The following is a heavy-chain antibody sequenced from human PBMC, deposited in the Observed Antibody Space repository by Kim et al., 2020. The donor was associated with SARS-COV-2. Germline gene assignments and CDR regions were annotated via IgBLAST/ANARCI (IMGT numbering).Heavy chain of an antibody. CDR1: GFTFSSYG. D-gene: IGHD3-16*01. CDR3: ARGPLYDSVWGSSNQYYYYYGGMDV. V-gene: IGHV3-33*01. J-gene: IGHJ6*02. CDR2: IWYDGSNK. Sequence: GGSLRLSCAASGFTFSSYGMHWVRQAPGKGLEWVAVIWYDGSNKYYADSVKGRFTISRDNSKNTLYLQMNSLRAEDTAVYYCARGPLYDSVWGSSNQYYYYYGGMDVWGRGTTVTVSS.